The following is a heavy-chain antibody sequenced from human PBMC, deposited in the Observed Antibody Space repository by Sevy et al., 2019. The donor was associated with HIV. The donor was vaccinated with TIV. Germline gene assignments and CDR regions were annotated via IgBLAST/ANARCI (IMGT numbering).Heavy chain of an antibody. CDR2: INPSGGSP. D-gene: IGHD2-15*01. CDR1: GYTFISYY. CDR3: ARGLCSGVSCHFDY. J-gene: IGHJ4*02. Sequence: ASVKVSCKASGYTFISYYIHWVRLAPGQGLEWMGIINPSGGSPRYSQKFQGRVTMTRDTSTSSVYMDLSSLRPEDAAVYYCARGLCSGVSCHFDYWGLGTLVTVSS. V-gene: IGHV1-46*01.